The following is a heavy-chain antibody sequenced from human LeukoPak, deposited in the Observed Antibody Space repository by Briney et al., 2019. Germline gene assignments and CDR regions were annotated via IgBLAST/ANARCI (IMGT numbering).Heavy chain of an antibody. J-gene: IGHJ6*02. V-gene: IGHV3-21*01. Sequence: PGGSLRLSCAAFGFTFSGYSMNWVRQAPGKGLEWVSSISSSSSYIYYADSVKGRFTISRDNAKNSLYLQMNSLRAEDTAVYYCARVLGYCSSTSCYPYGMDVWGQGTTVTVSS. CDR1: GFTFSGYS. D-gene: IGHD2-2*01. CDR2: ISSSSSYI. CDR3: ARVLGYCSSTSCYPYGMDV.